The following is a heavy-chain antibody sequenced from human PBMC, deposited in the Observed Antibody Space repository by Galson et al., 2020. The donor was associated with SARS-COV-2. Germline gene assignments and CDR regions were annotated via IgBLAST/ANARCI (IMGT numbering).Heavy chain of an antibody. CDR3: AGYSDSSWTNGGFDI. CDR2: IWYDGSNK. CDR1: GFTFSSYI. J-gene: IGHJ3*02. V-gene: IGHV3-33*01. Sequence: LSLICAASGFTFSSYIMHWVRQAPGKGLEWVAVIWYDGSNKYYADSVKGRFTISRDNSKNTLYLHLSSLRAEDTDVYYCAGYSDSSWTNGGFDIWGQGTMVTVSS. D-gene: IGHD6-13*01.